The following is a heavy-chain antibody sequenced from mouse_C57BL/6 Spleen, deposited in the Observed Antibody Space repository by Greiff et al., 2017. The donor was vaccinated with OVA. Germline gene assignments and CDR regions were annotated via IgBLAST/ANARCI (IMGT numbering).Heavy chain of an antibody. D-gene: IGHD1-1*01. CDR2: IYPRDGST. Sequence: VQLVESGPELVKPGASVKLSCKASGYTFTSYDINWVKQRPGQGLEWIGWIYPRDGSTKYNEKFKGKATLTVDTSSSTAYMELHSLTSEDSAVYFCARSGYYGSSRNYFDYWGQGTTLTVSS. CDR1: GYTFTSYD. CDR3: ARSGYYGSSRNYFDY. V-gene: IGHV1-85*01. J-gene: IGHJ2*01.